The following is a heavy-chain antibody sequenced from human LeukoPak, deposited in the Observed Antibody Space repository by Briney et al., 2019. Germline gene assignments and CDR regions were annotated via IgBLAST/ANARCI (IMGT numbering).Heavy chain of an antibody. CDR2: IYTSGSP. CDR1: GGSIISYY. V-gene: IGHV4-4*07. CDR3: AKEDIVVVPAAMGGYYYYYMDV. D-gene: IGHD2-2*01. Sequence: SETLSLTCTVSGGSIISYYWSWIRQPPGKGLDWIGRIYTSGSPNYNPSLKSRVTMSVDTSKNQFSLKLSSVTAADTAVYYCAKEDIVVVPAAMGGYYYYYMDVWGKGTTVTVSS. J-gene: IGHJ6*03.